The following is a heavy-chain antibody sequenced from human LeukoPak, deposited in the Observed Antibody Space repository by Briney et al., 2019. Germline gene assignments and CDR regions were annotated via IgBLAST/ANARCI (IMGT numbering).Heavy chain of an antibody. CDR1: GFTFDDYA. D-gene: IGHD2-2*01. Sequence: GGSLRLSCAASGFTFDDYAMHWVRQAPGKGLEWVSLISCDGGSTYYADSVKGRFTISRDNSKNSLYLQMNSLRAEDTALYYCAKSACSSTSCYDIHYYYYYYMDVWGKGTTVTVSS. CDR2: ISCDGGST. V-gene: IGHV3-43D*03. J-gene: IGHJ6*03. CDR3: AKSACSSTSCYDIHYYYYYYMDV.